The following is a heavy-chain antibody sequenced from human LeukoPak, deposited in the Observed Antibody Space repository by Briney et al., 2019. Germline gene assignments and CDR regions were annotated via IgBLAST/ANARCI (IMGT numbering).Heavy chain of an antibody. D-gene: IGHD2-2*01. CDR2: ISGTSDYT. CDR1: GFTFSSYS. Sequence: PGGSLRLSCAASGFTFSSYSMNWVRQAPGKGLEWVSSISGTSDYTYYADSVKGRFTISRDNGQNSLYLQMNSLRAEDTAVYYCARREPQGCSGASCFAGPVGHWGQGTLVTVSS. CDR3: ARREPQGCSGASCFAGPVGH. J-gene: IGHJ4*02. V-gene: IGHV3-21*06.